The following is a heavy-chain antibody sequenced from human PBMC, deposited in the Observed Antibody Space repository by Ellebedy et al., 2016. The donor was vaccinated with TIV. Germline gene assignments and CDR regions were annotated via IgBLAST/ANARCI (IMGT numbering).Heavy chain of an antibody. CDR2: LNSGGSDT. J-gene: IGHJ4*02. CDR1: GFIFSSYW. V-gene: IGHV3-74*01. Sequence: GESLKISCAASGFIFSSYWMHWVRQAPGKGPVWISRLNSGGSDTTYADSVKGRFTISRDNANNTLFLQMNSLRGDETAVYYCVRDHGAGWYYFEDWGRGTLVTVSS. D-gene: IGHD2-15*01. CDR3: VRDHGAGWYYFED.